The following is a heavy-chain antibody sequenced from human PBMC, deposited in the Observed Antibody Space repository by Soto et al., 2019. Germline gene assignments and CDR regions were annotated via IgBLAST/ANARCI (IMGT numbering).Heavy chain of an antibody. V-gene: IGHV4-31*03. CDR1: GGSISSGGYY. J-gene: IGHJ5*02. D-gene: IGHD4-17*01. CDR2: IYYSGST. Sequence: SGTLSLTCTVSGGSISSGGYYWSWIRQHPGKGLEWIGYIYYSGSTYYNPSLKSRVTISVDTSKNQFSLKLSSVTAADTAVYYCARAYTSNYGGTPGWFDPSGQGILVT. CDR3: ARAYTSNYGGTPGWFDP.